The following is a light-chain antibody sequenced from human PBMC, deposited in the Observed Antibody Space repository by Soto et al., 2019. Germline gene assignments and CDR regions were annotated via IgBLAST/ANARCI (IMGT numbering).Light chain of an antibody. CDR1: QSISSY. CDR2: AAS. CDR3: QHSYSTPRT. V-gene: IGKV1-39*01. Sequence: DIQMTQSPSSLSASVGDRVTITCRASQSISSYLNWYQQKPGKHPKLLIYAASSLQSGVPSRFSGSGSGTDFSLTISSLQPEDFPTYYCQHSYSTPRTFGQGTKLEIK. J-gene: IGKJ2*01.